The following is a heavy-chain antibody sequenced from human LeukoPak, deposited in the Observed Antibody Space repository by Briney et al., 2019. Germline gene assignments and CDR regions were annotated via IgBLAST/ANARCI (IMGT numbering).Heavy chain of an antibody. CDR1: GGSISSYY. Sequence: SETLSLTCTVSGGSISSYYWSWIRQPPGKGLEWIGYIYYSGSTNYNPSLKSRVTISVDTSKNQFSLKLSSVTAADTAVYYCARQQWLAKPFDYWGQGTLVTVSS. D-gene: IGHD6-19*01. CDR2: IYYSGST. V-gene: IGHV4-59*08. J-gene: IGHJ4*02. CDR3: ARQQWLAKPFDY.